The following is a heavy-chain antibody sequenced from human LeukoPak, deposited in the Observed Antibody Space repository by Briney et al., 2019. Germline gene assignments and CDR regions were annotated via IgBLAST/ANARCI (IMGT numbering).Heavy chain of an antibody. CDR3: ARHAVPSSGYFYFDY. Sequence: SETLPLTCTVSGYSINSGYHWGWIRQPPGKGLEWIGSMYYNGYTIYNPSLRSRVTISVDTSKNQFSLKVSSVTAADTAVYYCARHAVPSSGYFYFDYWGQGTLVTVSS. CDR1: GYSINSGYH. CDR2: MYYNGYT. J-gene: IGHJ4*02. D-gene: IGHD3-22*01. V-gene: IGHV4-38-2*02.